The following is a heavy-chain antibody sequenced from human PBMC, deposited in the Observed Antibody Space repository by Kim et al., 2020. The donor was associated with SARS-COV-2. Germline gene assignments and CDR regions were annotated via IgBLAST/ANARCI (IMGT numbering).Heavy chain of an antibody. D-gene: IGHD3-9*01. J-gene: IGHJ6*03. V-gene: IGHV1-8*01. Sequence: ASVKVSCKPSGYTFTSYDINWVRQATGQGLEWMGWMNPNSGNTGYAQKFQGRVTMTRNTSISTAYMELSSLRSEDTAVYYCARTAILRYFDWSYYYYMDVWGKGTTVTVSS. CDR2: MNPNSGNT. CDR3: ARTAILRYFDWSYYYYMDV. CDR1: GYTFTSYD.